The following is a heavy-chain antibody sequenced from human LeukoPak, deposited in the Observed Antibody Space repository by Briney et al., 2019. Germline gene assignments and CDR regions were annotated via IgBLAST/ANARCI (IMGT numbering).Heavy chain of an antibody. Sequence: GGSLRLSCAGSGFTLSSNWMHWVRQGPGKGLVWVSRIYSDGSRTNYADSVKGRFTISGDNAKNTLYLQMNSLRAEDTAVFFCARYDADTGTTDSWGQGTLVTVSS. J-gene: IGHJ4*02. CDR3: ARYDADTGTTDS. CDR2: IYSDGSRT. CDR1: GFTLSSNW. V-gene: IGHV3-74*01. D-gene: IGHD1-7*01.